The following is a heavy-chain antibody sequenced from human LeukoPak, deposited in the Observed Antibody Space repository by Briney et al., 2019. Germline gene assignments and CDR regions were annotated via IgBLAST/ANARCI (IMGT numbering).Heavy chain of an antibody. J-gene: IGHJ5*02. CDR2: ISASFSTI. CDR3: ARDFFGSHFRVFDP. V-gene: IGHV3-48*01. Sequence: GGSLRLSCAASGFTFSNYWMNWVRQAPGKGLEWLSYISASFSTIYYADSVKGRFTVSRDNARNSVYLQMNSLRAEDTAVYHCARDFFGSHFRVFDPWGQGTLVTVST. D-gene: IGHD3-10*01. CDR1: GFTFSNYW.